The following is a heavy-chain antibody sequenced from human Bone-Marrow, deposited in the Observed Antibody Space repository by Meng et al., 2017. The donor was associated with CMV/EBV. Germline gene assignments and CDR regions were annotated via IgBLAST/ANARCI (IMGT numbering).Heavy chain of an antibody. J-gene: IGHJ6*02. CDR3: ARAWGEGGRGTTGTTRSYYYGMDV. CDR2: ISSSGSTI. D-gene: IGHD1-1*01. V-gene: IGHV3-11*01. Sequence: GGSLRLSCAASGFTFSDYYMSWIRQAPGKGLEWVSYISSSGSTIYYADSVKGRFTISRDNAKNSLYLQMNSLRAEDTAVYYCARAWGEGGRGTTGTTRSYYYGMDVCGQGTTVTVSS. CDR1: GFTFSDYY.